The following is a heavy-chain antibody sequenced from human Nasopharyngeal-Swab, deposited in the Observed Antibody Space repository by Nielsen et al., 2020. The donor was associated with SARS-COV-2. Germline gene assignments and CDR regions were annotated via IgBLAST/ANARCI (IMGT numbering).Heavy chain of an antibody. Sequence: GESLKISCAASGFTLSSYWMHWVRQAPGKGLVWVSRISGDGSNTFYADSVKGRFTISRDNAKNTLYLQMNSLRAEDTAVYYCARGNGGYGNFDSWGQGTLVTVSS. CDR1: GFTLSSYW. CDR3: ARGNGGYGNFDS. D-gene: IGHD3-22*01. V-gene: IGHV3-74*01. J-gene: IGHJ4*01. CDR2: ISGDGSNT.